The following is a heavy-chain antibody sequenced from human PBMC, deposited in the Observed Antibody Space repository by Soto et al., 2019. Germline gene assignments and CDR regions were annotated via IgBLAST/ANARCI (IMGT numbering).Heavy chain of an antibody. CDR3: ARHRFGYCYGMDV. J-gene: IGHJ6*02. CDR2: IYYSGST. D-gene: IGHD3-3*01. Sequence: QVQLQESGPGLVKPSETLSLTCTVSGGSISSYYWSWIRQPPGKGLEWIGYIYYSGSTNYNPSLKSRVTISVDTSKNQFSLKLSSVTAADTAVYYCARHRFGYCYGMDVWGQGTTVTVSS. V-gene: IGHV4-59*08. CDR1: GGSISSYY.